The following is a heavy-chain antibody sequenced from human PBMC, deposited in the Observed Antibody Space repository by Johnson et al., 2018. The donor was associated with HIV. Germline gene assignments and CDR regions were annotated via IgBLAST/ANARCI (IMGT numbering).Heavy chain of an antibody. CDR2: ISGIGATT. V-gene: IGHV3-23*04. D-gene: IGHD1-26*01. J-gene: IGHJ3*02. Sequence: EVQLVESGGGLVQPGGSLRLSCAASGFTFSSYAMGWVRQAPGKGSEWVSGISGIGATTKYADAVKGRFTISRDNSKNTLYLRMNSLRAEDTAVYYCAKDNEGATPPDAFDIWGQGTIVTVSS. CDR1: GFTFSSYA. CDR3: AKDNEGATPPDAFDI.